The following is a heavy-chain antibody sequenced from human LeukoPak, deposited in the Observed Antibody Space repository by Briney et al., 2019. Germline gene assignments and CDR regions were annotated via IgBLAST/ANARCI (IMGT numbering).Heavy chain of an antibody. Sequence: GGSLRLSCAASGFTFSSYEMNWVRQAPGKGLDWVSYISSSGSTIYYADSVKGRFTISRDNAKNSLYLQMNSLRAEDTAVYYCARDGYHGDYQLFDYWGQGTLVTVSS. CDR2: ISSSGSTI. D-gene: IGHD4-17*01. CDR3: ARDGYHGDYQLFDY. CDR1: GFTFSSYE. V-gene: IGHV3-48*03. J-gene: IGHJ4*02.